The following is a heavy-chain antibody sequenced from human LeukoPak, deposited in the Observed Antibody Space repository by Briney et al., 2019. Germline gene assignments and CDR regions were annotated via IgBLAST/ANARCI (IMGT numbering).Heavy chain of an antibody. CDR2: TSFDGGKS. D-gene: IGHD3-10*01. CDR1: GFIFRSYA. CDR3: ARALTLFRGVPNLGF. J-gene: IGHJ4*02. Sequence: GGSLRLSCAASGFIFRSYAMNWVRQAPGKGLEWVAGTSFDGGKSYYIDSVKGRFTISRDNSKNTLYLQMNSLRADDTAVYYCARALTLFRGVPNLGFWGQGTLVSVSS. V-gene: IGHV3-30*04.